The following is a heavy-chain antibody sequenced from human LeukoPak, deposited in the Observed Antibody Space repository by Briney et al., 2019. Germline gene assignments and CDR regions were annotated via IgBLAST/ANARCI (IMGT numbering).Heavy chain of an antibody. D-gene: IGHD5-24*01. Sequence: GGSLRLSCAASGFTFSSYAMHWVRQAPGKGLEWVAVISYDGSNKYYADSVKGRFTISRDNSKNTLYLQMNSLRAEDTAVYYCARGHGYNYNSFDYWGQGTLVTVSS. J-gene: IGHJ4*02. V-gene: IGHV3-30-3*01. CDR1: GFTFSSYA. CDR3: ARGHGYNYNSFDY. CDR2: ISYDGSNK.